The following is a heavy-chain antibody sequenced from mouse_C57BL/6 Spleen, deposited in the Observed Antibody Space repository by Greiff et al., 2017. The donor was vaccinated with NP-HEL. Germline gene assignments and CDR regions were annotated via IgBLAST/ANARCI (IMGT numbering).Heavy chain of an antibody. Sequence: EVKLQESGPGLVKPSQSLSLTCSVTGYSITSGYYWNWIRQFPGNKLEWMGYISYDGSNNYNPSLKNRISITRDTSKNQFFLKLNSVTTEDTATYYCARAEGYYAMDYWGQGTSVTVSS. V-gene: IGHV3-6*01. CDR1: GYSITSGYY. CDR3: ARAEGYYAMDY. CDR2: ISYDGSN. J-gene: IGHJ4*01.